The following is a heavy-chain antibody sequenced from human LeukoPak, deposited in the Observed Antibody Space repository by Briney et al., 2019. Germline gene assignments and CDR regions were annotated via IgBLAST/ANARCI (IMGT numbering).Heavy chain of an antibody. Sequence: SETLSLTCTVSGGSISSSSYYWGWIRQPPGKGLEWIGSIYYSGSTYYNPSLKSRVTISVDTSKNQFSLKLSSVTAADTAVYYCARDGAFDYWGQGTLVTVSS. J-gene: IGHJ4*02. CDR1: GGSISSSSYY. V-gene: IGHV4-39*07. CDR2: IYYSGST. CDR3: ARDGAFDY.